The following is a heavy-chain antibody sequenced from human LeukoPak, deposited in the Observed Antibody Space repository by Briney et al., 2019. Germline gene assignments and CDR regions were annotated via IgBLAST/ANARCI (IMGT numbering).Heavy chain of an antibody. V-gene: IGHV1-69*05. CDR3: ASFADSITIFGVASPAEYFQH. CDR2: IIPIFGTA. Sequence: SVKLSCKASGGTFSSYAISWVRQAPGQGLEWMGGIIPIFGTANYAQQFQGRVTITTDESTSTAYMELSSLRSEDTAVYYCASFADSITIFGVASPAEYFQHWGQGTLVTVSS. J-gene: IGHJ1*01. D-gene: IGHD3-3*01. CDR1: GGTFSSYA.